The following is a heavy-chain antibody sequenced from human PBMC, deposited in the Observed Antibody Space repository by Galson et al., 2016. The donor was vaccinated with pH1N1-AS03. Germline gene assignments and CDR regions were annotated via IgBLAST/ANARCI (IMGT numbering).Heavy chain of an antibody. CDR3: AKSPGYCSAGSCSDCSFADTGSSWRCL. CDR1: GYIFTTYG. V-gene: IGHV1-18*01. J-gene: IGHJ2*01. CDR2: ISVYTGKT. D-gene: IGHD2-15*01. Sequence: SVKVSCKASGYIFTTYGIKWVRQAPGQGLEWMGWISVYTGKTHYAQNLQDRVTMTRDTSTSTAYMELRSLRSDDTALYYCAKSPGYCSAGSCSDCSFADTGSSWRCLW.